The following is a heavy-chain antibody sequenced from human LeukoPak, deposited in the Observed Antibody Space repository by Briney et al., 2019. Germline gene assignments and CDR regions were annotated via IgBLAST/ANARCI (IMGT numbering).Heavy chain of an antibody. CDR1: GFTLSSYW. J-gene: IGHJ6*04. D-gene: IGHD3-10*01. CDR3: ARDSMVRGVIRQYYYGMDV. V-gene: IGHV3-74*01. Sequence: PGGSLRLSCAASGFTLSSYWMHWVRQAPGKGLVWVSRINSDGSSTSYADSVKGRFTIPRDNAKNTLNLQMNSLRAEDTAVYYCARDSMVRGVIRQYYYGMDVWGKGTTVTVSS. CDR2: INSDGSST.